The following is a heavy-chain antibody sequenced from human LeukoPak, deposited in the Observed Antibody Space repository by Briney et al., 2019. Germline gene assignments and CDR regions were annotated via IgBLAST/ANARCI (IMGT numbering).Heavy chain of an antibody. CDR1: GFTFSSYS. J-gene: IGHJ4*02. V-gene: IGHV3-21*01. CDR3: ARMRAVAGPGDY. CDR2: ISSSSSSYI. Sequence: GGSLRLSCAASGFTFSSYSMNWVRQAPGKGLEWVSSISSSSSSYIYYADSVKGRFTISRDNAKNSLYLQVNSLRAEDTAVYYCARMRAVAGPGDYWGQGTLVTVSS. D-gene: IGHD6-19*01.